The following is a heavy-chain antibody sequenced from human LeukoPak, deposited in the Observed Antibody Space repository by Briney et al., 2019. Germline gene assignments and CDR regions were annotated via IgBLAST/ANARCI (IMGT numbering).Heavy chain of an antibody. Sequence: ASVKVSCKASGYTFTGYYMHWVRQAPGQGLEYMGWINPNNGGTNYAQKFQGRVTMTRDTSISAAYMELSRLRSDDTAVYCCARDRITMVRGVDAFDIWGQGTMVTVSS. D-gene: IGHD3-10*01. J-gene: IGHJ3*02. CDR2: INPNNGGT. CDR3: ARDRITMVRGVDAFDI. CDR1: GYTFTGYY. V-gene: IGHV1-2*02.